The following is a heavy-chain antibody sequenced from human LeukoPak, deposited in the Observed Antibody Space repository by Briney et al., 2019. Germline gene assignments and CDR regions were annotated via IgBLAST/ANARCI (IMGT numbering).Heavy chain of an antibody. CDR3: ARDLLSDY. V-gene: IGHV3-30*03. CDR2: ISYDGSNK. Sequence: GGSLRLSCAASGFTFSSYGMHWVRQAPGKGLEWVAVISYDGSNKYYADSVKGRFTISRDNPKNTLYLQMNSLRAEDTAVYYCARDLLSDYWGQGTLSPSPQ. CDR1: GFTFSSYG. J-gene: IGHJ4*02.